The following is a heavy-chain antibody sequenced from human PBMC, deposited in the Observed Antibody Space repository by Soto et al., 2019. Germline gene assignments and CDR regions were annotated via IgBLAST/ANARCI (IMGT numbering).Heavy chain of an antibody. CDR1: GGSVSSSSYY. V-gene: IGHV4-61*01. CDR2: ISYSGST. J-gene: IGHJ4*02. Sequence: PSETLSLTCTVSGGSVSSSSYYWSWIRQPPGKGLEWVGYISYSGSTNYNPSLKSRVTLSVDTSQNQFSLKLSSVTAADTAVYYCARANRVVVHFDSWGQGTLVTVSS. CDR3: ARANRVVVHFDS. D-gene: IGHD2-15*01.